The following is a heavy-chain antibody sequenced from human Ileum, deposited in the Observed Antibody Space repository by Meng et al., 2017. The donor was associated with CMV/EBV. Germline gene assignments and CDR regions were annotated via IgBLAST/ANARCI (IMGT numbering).Heavy chain of an antibody. J-gene: IGHJ5*02. Sequence: LSLPCSLYGGSFNDFYWSWIRQTPGGGLAWIGEITPTGGTIYNPSLRGRVTVSLDTSKNQFSLNLTSVTAADAAMYYCARGIFGGVISWGQGTLVTVSS. CDR3: ARGIFGGVIS. V-gene: IGHV4-34*01. D-gene: IGHD2-8*02. CDR2: ITPTGGT. CDR1: GGSFNDFY.